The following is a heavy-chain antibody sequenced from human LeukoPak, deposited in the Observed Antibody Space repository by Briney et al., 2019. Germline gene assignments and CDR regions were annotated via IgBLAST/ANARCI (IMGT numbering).Heavy chain of an antibody. J-gene: IGHJ4*02. CDR2: IYHSGST. D-gene: IGHD3-10*01. CDR1: GGSISSGGYY. Sequence: SETLSLTCTVSGGSISSGGYYWSWIRQPPGKGLEWIGYIYHSGSTYYNPSLKSRVTISVDRSKNQFSLKLSSVTAADTAVYYCARSPLLWFGEVAGYFDYWGQGTLVTVSS. CDR3: ARSPLLWFGEVAGYFDY. V-gene: IGHV4-30-2*01.